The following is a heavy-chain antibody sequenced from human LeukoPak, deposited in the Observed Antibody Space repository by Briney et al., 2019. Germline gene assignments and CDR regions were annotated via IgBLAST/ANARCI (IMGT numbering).Heavy chain of an antibody. CDR1: GGSISSYY. D-gene: IGHD2-2*01. Sequence: SETLSLTCTVSGGSISSYYWSWIRQPPGKGLEWIGNIYYSGSTNYNPSLKSRVTISVDTSKNQFSLKLSSVTAADTAVYYCARLKHCSSTSCYEYYYYGMDVWGQGTTVTVSS. CDR2: IYYSGST. V-gene: IGHV4-59*08. CDR3: ARLKHCSSTSCYEYYYYGMDV. J-gene: IGHJ6*02.